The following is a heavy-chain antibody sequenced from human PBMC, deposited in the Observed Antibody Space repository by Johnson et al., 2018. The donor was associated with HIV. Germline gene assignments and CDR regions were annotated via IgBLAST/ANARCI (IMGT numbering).Heavy chain of an antibody. CDR1: GFTFSSYD. Sequence: VQLVESGGGLVQPGGSLRLSCAASGFTFSSYDMHWVRQTTGKGLEWVSAIGTAGDTYYPGSVKGRFTISRENAKDTVYLQMTSLRAEDTAVYYCARQGPGYCSGSGCYYDAFDLWGQGTMVTVSS. J-gene: IGHJ3*01. CDR2: IGTAGDT. V-gene: IGHV3-13*01. CDR3: ARQGPGYCSGSGCYYDAFDL. D-gene: IGHD2-15*01.